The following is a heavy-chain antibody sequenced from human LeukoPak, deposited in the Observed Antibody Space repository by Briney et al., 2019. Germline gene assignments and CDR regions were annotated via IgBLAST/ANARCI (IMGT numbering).Heavy chain of an antibody. J-gene: IGHJ4*02. CDR3: ARLNWQGYGAHVGIDY. Sequence: SETLSLTCTVSGGSINSSSYYWGWIRQPPGKGLEWIGSIYYSGSTYYNPSLKSRVTISVDTSKNQFSLKLSSVTAADTAVYYCARLNWQGYGAHVGIDYWGQGTLVTVSS. CDR2: IYYSGST. V-gene: IGHV4-39*01. D-gene: IGHD4-17*01. CDR1: GGSINSSSYY.